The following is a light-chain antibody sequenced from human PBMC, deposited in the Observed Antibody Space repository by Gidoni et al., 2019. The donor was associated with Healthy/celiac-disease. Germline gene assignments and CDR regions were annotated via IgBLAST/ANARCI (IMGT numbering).Light chain of an antibody. Sequence: QSALTQPAPCSGSPGPASTIPCTGTSSDVGSYNLVSWYHQHPGKAPQLLIYEGSKRPSGVSNRFSGSKSGNTASLTISGLQAEDEADYYCCSYAGSSTYVFGTGTKVTVL. CDR3: CSYAGSSTYV. J-gene: IGLJ1*01. V-gene: IGLV2-23*01. CDR1: SSDVGSYNL. CDR2: EGS.